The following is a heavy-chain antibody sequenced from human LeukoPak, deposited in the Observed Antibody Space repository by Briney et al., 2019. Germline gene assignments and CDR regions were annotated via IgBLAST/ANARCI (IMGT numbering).Heavy chain of an antibody. J-gene: IGHJ6*03. V-gene: IGHV4-59*01. CDR2: IYYSGST. CDR1: GGSISSYY. Sequence: SETLSLTCTVSGGSISSYYWSWIRQPPGKGLEWIGYIYYSGSTNYNPSLKSRVTISVDTSKNQFSLKLSSVTAADTAVYYCARDKAAAGTYYYMDVWGKGTTVTISS. D-gene: IGHD6-13*01. CDR3: ARDKAAAGTYYYMDV.